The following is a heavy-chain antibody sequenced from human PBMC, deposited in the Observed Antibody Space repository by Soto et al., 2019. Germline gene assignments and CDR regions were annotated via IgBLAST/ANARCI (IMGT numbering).Heavy chain of an antibody. CDR1: GFTFSSYG. J-gene: IGHJ3*02. D-gene: IGHD1-7*01. Sequence: GGSLRLSCAASGFTFSSYGMHWVRQAPGKGLEWVAVISYDGSNKYYADSAKGRFTISRDTSRNTLYLQMNSLRDEDTALYYCAKCMQAYWNYDAQNIGGQGTMVTVSS. V-gene: IGHV3-30*18. CDR2: ISYDGSNK. CDR3: AKCMQAYWNYDAQNI.